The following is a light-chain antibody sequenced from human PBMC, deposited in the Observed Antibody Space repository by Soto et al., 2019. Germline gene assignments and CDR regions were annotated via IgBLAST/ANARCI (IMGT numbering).Light chain of an antibody. CDR1: SSNIGGNS. J-gene: IGLJ1*01. V-gene: IGLV1-51*01. CDR2: DDN. Sequence: QSVLTQPPSVSAAPGKKVTISCSGSSSNIGGNSVSWYQQLPGTAPKLLIYDDNKRPSGIPDRFSGSKSGTSATLGITGFQTGDEADYYCGSWDSSLSAYVFGTATKSPS. CDR3: GSWDSSLSAYV.